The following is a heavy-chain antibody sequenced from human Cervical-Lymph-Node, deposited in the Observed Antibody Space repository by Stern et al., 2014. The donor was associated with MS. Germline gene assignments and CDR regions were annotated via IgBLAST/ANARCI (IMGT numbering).Heavy chain of an antibody. D-gene: IGHD6-6*01. CDR3: ARESLSIESLAAYYSYYGMDV. CDR1: GFTFSNYA. V-gene: IGHV3-33*01. Sequence: VQLVESGGGVVQPGTSLRLSCAASGFTFSNYAMQWVRQAPGKGLEWVAGIWYDGSKKYYADSLKGRVTISRENPKNTVYLQMNSLRVEDTAVYYCARESLSIESLAAYYSYYGMDVWGQGTTVTVSS. CDR2: IWYDGSKK. J-gene: IGHJ6*02.